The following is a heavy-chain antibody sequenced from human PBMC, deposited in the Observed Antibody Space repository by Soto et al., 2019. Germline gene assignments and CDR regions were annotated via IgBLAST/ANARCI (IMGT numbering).Heavy chain of an antibody. Sequence: SETLSLTCAVYGGAFRGYYWSWIRQPPGKGLEWLGEINDSGSTNYNPSLKSRITISLDTSKKEISLRLSSVTAADTAVYYCARERGRYCSGESCYPFGPWGQGAMVT. V-gene: IGHV4-34*01. CDR1: GGAFRGYY. CDR3: ARERGRYCSGESCYPFGP. D-gene: IGHD2-15*01. J-gene: IGHJ5*02. CDR2: INDSGST.